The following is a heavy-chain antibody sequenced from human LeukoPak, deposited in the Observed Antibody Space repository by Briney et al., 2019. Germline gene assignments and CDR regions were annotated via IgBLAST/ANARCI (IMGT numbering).Heavy chain of an antibody. J-gene: IGHJ5*01. Sequence: GGSLRLSCAASGFTFSSFWMYWVRQAPGKGLVWVSRINSGGSSIGYADSVKGRFTISRGNAKNTLSLQMDSLRAEDTAVYFCARDLSGSSWYALDSWGQGTLVTVSS. CDR2: INSGGSSI. CDR1: GFTFSSFW. D-gene: IGHD6-13*01. V-gene: IGHV3-74*01. CDR3: ARDLSGSSWYALDS.